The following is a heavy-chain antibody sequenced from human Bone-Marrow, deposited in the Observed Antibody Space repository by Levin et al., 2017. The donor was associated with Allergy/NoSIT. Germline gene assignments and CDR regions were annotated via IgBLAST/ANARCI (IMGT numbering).Heavy chain of an antibody. J-gene: IGHJ6*02. CDR2: ISGSGGST. CDR3: AKERVARDYYYYGMDG. D-gene: IGHD3-3*01. CDR1: GFTFSSYA. V-gene: IGHV3-23*01. Sequence: GVSLRLSCAASGFTFSSYAMSWVRQAPGKGLEWVSAISGSGGSTYYADSVKGRFTISRDNSKNTLYLQMNSLRAEDTAVYYCAKERVARDYYYYGMDGWGQGTTVTVSS.